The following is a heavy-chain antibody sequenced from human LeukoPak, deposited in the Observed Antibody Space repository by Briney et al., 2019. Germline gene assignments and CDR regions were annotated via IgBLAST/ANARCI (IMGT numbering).Heavy chain of an antibody. V-gene: IGHV4-34*01. Sequence: SETLSLTCAVYGGSFSGYYWSWLRQPPGKGLGWVGEINHSGSTNYNPSLKSRVTISVDTSKNQFSLKMSPVTAADTAVYYCARGGPRWLQYLIDYWGQGTLVTVSS. CDR3: ARGGPRWLQYLIDY. CDR2: INHSGST. CDR1: GGSFSGYY. J-gene: IGHJ4*02. D-gene: IGHD5-24*01.